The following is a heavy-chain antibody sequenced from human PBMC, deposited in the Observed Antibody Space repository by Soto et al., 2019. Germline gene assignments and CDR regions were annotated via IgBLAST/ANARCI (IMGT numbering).Heavy chain of an antibody. Sequence: QLQLQESGSGLVKPSQTLSLTCAVSGGSISSGGYSWSWIRQPAGKGLEWIGYIYHSGSTYYNPSHNSRVTTSVDRSKNQFSLKLSSVTAADTAVYYCARRQVVAAQHWGQGTLVTVSS. CDR1: GGSISSGGYS. CDR2: IYHSGST. V-gene: IGHV4-30-2*01. D-gene: IGHD2-15*01. J-gene: IGHJ4*02. CDR3: ARRQVVAAQH.